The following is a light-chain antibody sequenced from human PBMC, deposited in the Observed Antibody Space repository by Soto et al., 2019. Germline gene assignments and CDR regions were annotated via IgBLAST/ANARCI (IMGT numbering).Light chain of an antibody. Sequence: DIQMTQSPSSLSASVGDRVTITCRASQSISSWLAWYQQRAEEAPKSLIYAASSLQSGVPSRFSGSGSGTDFTLTISSLQPEDFATYYCQQYHSYPRTFGQGTRLEIK. CDR3: QQYHSYPRT. CDR2: AAS. V-gene: IGKV1D-16*01. CDR1: QSISSW. J-gene: IGKJ5*01.